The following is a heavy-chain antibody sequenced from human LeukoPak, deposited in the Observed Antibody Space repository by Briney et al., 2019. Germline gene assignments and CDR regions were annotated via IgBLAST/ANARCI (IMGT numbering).Heavy chain of an antibody. Sequence: SQTLSLTCAISGDSVSTNSAAWNWMRQSPSRGLEWLERTYFLSRWYNEYATSVQGRITINPDTSRNHFSLQLNSVSPEDTAVYYCARWQHGPRYFDYWGQGTLVSVSS. CDR1: GDSVSTNSAA. J-gene: IGHJ4*02. V-gene: IGHV6-1*01. CDR3: ARWQHGPRYFDY. D-gene: IGHD5-24*01. CDR2: TYFLSRWYN.